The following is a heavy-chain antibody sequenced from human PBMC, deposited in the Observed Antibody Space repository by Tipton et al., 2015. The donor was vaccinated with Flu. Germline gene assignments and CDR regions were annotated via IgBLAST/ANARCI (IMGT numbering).Heavy chain of an antibody. Sequence: SLRLSCAASGFTFDDYGMNWVRQVPGKGLEWVSSLNWNGATTVYADSVKGRYTISRDNANNFLYLQMNSLRVEDTALYYCARGGSSGPFDWFDTWGQGTPVTVSS. J-gene: IGHJ5*02. CDR1: GFTFDDYG. CDR3: ARGGSSGPFDWFDT. D-gene: IGHD3-22*01. V-gene: IGHV3-20*04. CDR2: LNWNGATT.